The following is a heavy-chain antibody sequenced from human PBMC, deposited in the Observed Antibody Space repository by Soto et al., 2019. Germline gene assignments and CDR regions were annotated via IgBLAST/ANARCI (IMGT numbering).Heavy chain of an antibody. CDR3: ERAQQLVFDY. CDR1: GGSISSYY. V-gene: IGHV4-59*01. CDR2: IYYSGST. J-gene: IGHJ4*02. Sequence: SETLSLTCTVSGGSISSYYWSWIRQPPGKGLEWIGYIYYSGSTNYNPSLKSRVTISVDTSKNQFSLKLSSVTAADTAVYYCERAQQLVFDYWGPGTLLTVSS. D-gene: IGHD6-13*01.